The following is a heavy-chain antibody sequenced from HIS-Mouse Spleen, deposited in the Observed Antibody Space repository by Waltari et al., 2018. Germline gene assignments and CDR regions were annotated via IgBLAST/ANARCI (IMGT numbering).Heavy chain of an antibody. CDR3: AYGDYFDY. CDR2: IYDSGGP. Sequence: QLQLQESGPGLVKPSETLSLTCTVSGGSISSSSYYWGWIRQPPGRGLEWIGGIYDSGGPHYSPALTSRVTISVDTSKNQFSLKLSSVTAADTAVYYCAYGDYFDYWGQGTLVTVSS. V-gene: IGHV4-39*01. J-gene: IGHJ4*02. D-gene: IGHD4-17*01. CDR1: GGSISSSSYY.